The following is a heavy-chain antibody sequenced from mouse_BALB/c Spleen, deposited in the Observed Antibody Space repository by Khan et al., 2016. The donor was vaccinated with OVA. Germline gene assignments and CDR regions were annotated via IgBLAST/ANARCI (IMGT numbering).Heavy chain of an antibody. CDR2: ISTHYGDA. CDR3: ARGRGEYRFAY. CDR1: GYTFTDYA. V-gene: IGHV1S137*01. J-gene: IGHJ3*01. Sequence: QVQLQQPGAELVRPGVSVKISCKGSGYTFTDYAMHWVKQSHAKSLEWIGVISTHYGDASYNQKFKGKATMTVDKSSSTAYMELARLTSEDSAIYYCARGRGEYRFAYWGQGTLVTVSA. D-gene: IGHD2-10*02.